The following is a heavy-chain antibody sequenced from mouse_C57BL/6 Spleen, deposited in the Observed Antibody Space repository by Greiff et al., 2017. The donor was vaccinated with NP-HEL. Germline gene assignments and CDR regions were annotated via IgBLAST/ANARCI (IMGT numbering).Heavy chain of an antibody. J-gene: IGHJ4*01. V-gene: IGHV1-7*01. CDR2: INPSSGYT. CDR1: GYTFTSDW. Sequence: VQLQQSGAELAKPGASVKLSCKASGYTFTSDWMHWVKQRPGEGLEWIGYINPSSGYTKYNQKFKDKATLTADKYSSTAYMQLSSLTYEDSAVYYCARTATVEAMDYWGQGTSVTVSS. CDR3: ARTATVEAMDY. D-gene: IGHD1-1*01.